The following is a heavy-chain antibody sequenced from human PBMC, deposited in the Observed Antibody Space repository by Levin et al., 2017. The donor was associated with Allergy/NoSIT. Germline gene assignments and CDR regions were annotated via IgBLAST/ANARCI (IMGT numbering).Heavy chain of an antibody. Sequence: GESLKISCAASGFTFSSYSMNWVRQAPGKGLEWVSYISSSSSTIYYADSVKGRFTISRDNAKNSLYLQMNSLRDEDTAVYYCARASIAVAGLAFDYWGQGTLVTVSS. J-gene: IGHJ4*02. CDR2: ISSSSSTI. V-gene: IGHV3-48*02. D-gene: IGHD6-19*01. CDR1: GFTFSSYS. CDR3: ARASIAVAGLAFDY.